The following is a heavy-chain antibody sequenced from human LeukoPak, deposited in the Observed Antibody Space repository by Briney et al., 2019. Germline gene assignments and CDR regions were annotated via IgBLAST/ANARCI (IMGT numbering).Heavy chain of an antibody. CDR3: ARTVRYFDWSPHYFDH. CDR1: GFTFSSYS. CDR2: ISSSSSYI. D-gene: IGHD3-9*01. Sequence: GGSLRLSCAASGFTFSSYSMNWVRQAPGKGLEWVSSISSSSSYIYYADSVRGRFTISRDNAENSLYLQMNSLRAEDTAVYYCARTVRYFDWSPHYFDHWGQGTLVTVSS. J-gene: IGHJ4*02. V-gene: IGHV3-21*01.